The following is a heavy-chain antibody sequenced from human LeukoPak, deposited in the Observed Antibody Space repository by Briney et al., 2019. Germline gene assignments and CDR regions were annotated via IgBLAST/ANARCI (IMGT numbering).Heavy chain of an antibody. J-gene: IGHJ4*02. Sequence: SETLSLTCTVSGDSITNSNFYWGWIRQSPGKGLEWIGSIFHSGSTNYNPSLKSRVTISVDTSKNQFYLRVRSVTAAETALYYCAGRGIVTGYFDFWGRGTLVTVSS. CDR2: IFHSGST. CDR3: AGRGIVTGYFDF. CDR1: GDSITNSNFY. V-gene: IGHV4-39*01. D-gene: IGHD3-9*01.